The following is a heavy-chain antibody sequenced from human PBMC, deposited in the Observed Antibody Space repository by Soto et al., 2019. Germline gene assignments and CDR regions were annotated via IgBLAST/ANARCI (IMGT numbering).Heavy chain of an antibody. Sequence: EVQLLESGGGLVQPGGSLRLSCAASGFTFVDYAMNWVRQAPGKGLEWVATLSGSGTSTYYADSVKGRFTISRDNSRNTLYLQMNSLRAEDTAVYYCAKGTSNVGGFNPFDDWGQGTMVTVSS. CDR3: AKGTSNVGGFNPFDD. CDR2: LSGSGTST. J-gene: IGHJ4*02. V-gene: IGHV3-23*01. CDR1: GFTFVDYA. D-gene: IGHD1-1*01.